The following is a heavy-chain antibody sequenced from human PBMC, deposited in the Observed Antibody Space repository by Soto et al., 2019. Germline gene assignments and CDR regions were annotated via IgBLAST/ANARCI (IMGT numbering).Heavy chain of an antibody. Sequence: ASVKVSCTVPENTLTELTIDWLRQAPGQGLEWMGHITAEQGKPDYPQKLQGRVTMTKDTSTSTAYMELRSLRSDDTAVYYCARCYRSSGWYRFDYWGQGALV. D-gene: IGHD6-19*01. CDR1: ENTLTELT. CDR2: ITAEQGKP. CDR3: ARCYRSSGWYRFDY. V-gene: IGHV1-18*01. J-gene: IGHJ4*02.